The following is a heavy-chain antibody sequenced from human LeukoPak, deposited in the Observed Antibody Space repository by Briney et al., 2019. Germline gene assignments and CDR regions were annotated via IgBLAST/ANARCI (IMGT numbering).Heavy chain of an antibody. V-gene: IGHV1-2*02. CDR3: ARPSGYSSSWYPMDY. CDR2: INPSSGGT. D-gene: IGHD6-13*01. J-gene: IGHJ4*02. Sequence: ASVKVSCKASGYTFTDYYMHWVRQAPGQGLEWMGWINPSSGGTNYAQKFQGRVTITADESTSTAYMELSSLRSEDTAVYYCARPSGYSSSWYPMDYWGQGTLVTVSS. CDR1: GYTFTDYY.